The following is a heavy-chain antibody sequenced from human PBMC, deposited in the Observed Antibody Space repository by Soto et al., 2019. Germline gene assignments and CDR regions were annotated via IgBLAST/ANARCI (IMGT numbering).Heavy chain of an antibody. D-gene: IGHD2-15*01. Sequence: EVQLLESGGGLVQPGGSLRLSCAASGFTFSSYAMSWVRQAPGKVLEWVSAISGSGGSTYYADSVKGRFTISSDNSKNTRYLQMNSLRAEDTAVYYCAKGCWGGVVVVADTRPGCYWGQGTLVTVSS. J-gene: IGHJ4*02. CDR2: ISGSGGST. CDR1: GFTFSSYA. CDR3: AKGCWGGVVVVADTRPGCY. V-gene: IGHV3-23*01.